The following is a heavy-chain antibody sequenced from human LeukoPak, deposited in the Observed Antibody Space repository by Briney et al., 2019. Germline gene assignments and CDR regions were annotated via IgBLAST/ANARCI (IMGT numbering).Heavy chain of an antibody. CDR3: ARLAAPYYYYYYYMDV. Sequence: SETLSLTCTVSGGSISSYYWSWIRQPPGKGLEWIGYIYTSGSTNYNPSLKSRVTISVDTSKNQFSLKLSSVTAADTAVYYCARLAAPYYYYYYYMDVWGKGTTVTVSS. V-gene: IGHV4-4*09. CDR1: GGSISSYY. CDR2: IYTSGST. J-gene: IGHJ6*03. D-gene: IGHD6-25*01.